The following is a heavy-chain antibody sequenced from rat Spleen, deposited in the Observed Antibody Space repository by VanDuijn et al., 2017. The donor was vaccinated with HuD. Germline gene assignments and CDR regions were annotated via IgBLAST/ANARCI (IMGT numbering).Heavy chain of an antibody. CDR1: GFTFSSNW. V-gene: IGHV5-58*01. CDR2: INTDGGST. J-gene: IGHJ4*01. Sequence: EVQLVESGGGLVQPGRSLKLSCAASGFTFSSNWLNWIRQAPGKGLEWVSSINTDGGSTYYPDSVKGRFTISRDNAKSTLYLQMNSLRSEDTATYYCTRDGNYDVMDAWGQGASVTVSS. D-gene: IGHD1-10*01. CDR3: TRDGNYDVMDA.